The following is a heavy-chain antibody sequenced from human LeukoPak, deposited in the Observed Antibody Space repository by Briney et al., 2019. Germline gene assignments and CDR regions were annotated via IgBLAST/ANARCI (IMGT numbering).Heavy chain of an antibody. CDR2: MNPNSGNT. Sequence: ASVKVSCKASGYTFTSYDINWVRQATGQGLEWMGWMNPNSGNTGYAQKFQGRVTITRNTSISTAYTELSSLRSEDTAVYYCARARLVYGYYNYYFDYWGQGTLVTVSS. CDR3: ARARLVYGYYNYYFDY. CDR1: GYTFTSYD. D-gene: IGHD3-9*01. J-gene: IGHJ4*02. V-gene: IGHV1-8*03.